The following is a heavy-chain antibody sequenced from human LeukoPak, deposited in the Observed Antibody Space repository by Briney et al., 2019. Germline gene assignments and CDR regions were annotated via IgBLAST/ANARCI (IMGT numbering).Heavy chain of an antibody. D-gene: IGHD4-17*01. CDR2: VHSDGSIT. CDR3: STVTRGSWYFDL. V-gene: IGHV3-74*01. CDR1: GFTFGNYW. Sequence: GGSLRLSCAASGFTFGNYWINWVRQAPGKGLMWVSRVHSDGSITNYADSVKGRFTISRDNAKNSLYLQMNSLRAEDTAVYYCSTVTRGSWYFDLWGRGTLVTVSS. J-gene: IGHJ2*01.